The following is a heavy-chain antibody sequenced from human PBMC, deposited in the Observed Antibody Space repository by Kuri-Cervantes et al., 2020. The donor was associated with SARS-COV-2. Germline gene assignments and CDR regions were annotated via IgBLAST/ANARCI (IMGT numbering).Heavy chain of an antibody. V-gene: IGHV3-21*04. D-gene: IGHD7-27*01. Sequence: GESLKISCVGTGFTFSGYTMNWVRQAPGKALQWVSSISGSGNYIYYVDSVKGRFTISRDNSKESLYLQMNSLRTEDTALYYCAKEWPTGDGLGLDSWGQGTLVTVSS. CDR2: ISGSGNYI. J-gene: IGHJ4*02. CDR1: GFTFSGYT. CDR3: AKEWPTGDGLGLDS.